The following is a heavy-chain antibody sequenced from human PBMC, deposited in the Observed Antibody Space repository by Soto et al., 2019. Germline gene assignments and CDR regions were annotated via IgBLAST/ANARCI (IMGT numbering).Heavy chain of an antibody. J-gene: IGHJ3*02. CDR2: IRSKAYGGTT. V-gene: IGHV3-49*03. Sequence: GGSLRLSCTASGFTFGDYAMSWFRQAPGKGLEWVGFIRSKAYGGTTEYAASVKGRFTISRDDSKSIAYLQMNSLKTEDTAVYYCVTDIVVVPAAEDAFDIWGQGTMVTVSS. D-gene: IGHD2-2*01. CDR1: GFTFGDYA. CDR3: VTDIVVVPAAEDAFDI.